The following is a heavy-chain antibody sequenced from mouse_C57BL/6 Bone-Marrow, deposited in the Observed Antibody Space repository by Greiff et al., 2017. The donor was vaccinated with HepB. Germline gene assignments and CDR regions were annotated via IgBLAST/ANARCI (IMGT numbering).Heavy chain of an antibody. CDR1: GFTFSSYA. CDR2: ISDGGSYT. D-gene: IGHD2-4*01. V-gene: IGHV5-4*03. CDR3: ARVGLRRFAY. J-gene: IGHJ3*01. Sequence: EVNLVESGGGLVKPGGSLKLSCAASGFTFSSYAMSWVRQTPEKRLEWVATISDGGSYTYYPDNVKGRFTISRDNAKNNLYLQMSHLKSEDTAMYYCARVGLRRFAYWGQGTLVTVSA.